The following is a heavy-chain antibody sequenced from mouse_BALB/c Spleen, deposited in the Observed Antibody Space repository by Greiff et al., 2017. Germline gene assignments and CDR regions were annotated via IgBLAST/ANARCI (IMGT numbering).Heavy chain of an antibody. J-gene: IGHJ4*01. Sequence: EVKLMESGPSLVKPSQTLSLTCSVTGDSITSGYWNWVRKFPGNKLEYMGYISYSGSTYYNPSLKSRISITRDTSKNQYYLQLNSVTTEDTATYYCARGARGPYAMDYWGQGTSVTVSS. CDR1: GDSITSGY. CDR2: ISYSGST. V-gene: IGHV3-8*02. CDR3: ARGARGPYAMDY. D-gene: IGHD3-1*01.